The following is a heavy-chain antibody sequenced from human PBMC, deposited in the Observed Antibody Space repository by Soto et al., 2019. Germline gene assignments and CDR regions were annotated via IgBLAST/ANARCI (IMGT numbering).Heavy chain of an antibody. V-gene: IGHV1-69*01. J-gene: IGHJ3*02. D-gene: IGHD1-26*01. Sequence: QVQLVQSGADVKKPGSSVKVSCKASGGTFSNYGISGVRQAPVQGLEWMEGIIPLFDTTDYAQKLQGRVTITAKESTSIAYMDVRSLRSEQTAVYYCGRTRRETNLRDAFDIWCQGTMVTVSS. CDR2: IIPLFDTT. CDR1: GGTFSNYG. CDR3: GRTRRETNLRDAFDI.